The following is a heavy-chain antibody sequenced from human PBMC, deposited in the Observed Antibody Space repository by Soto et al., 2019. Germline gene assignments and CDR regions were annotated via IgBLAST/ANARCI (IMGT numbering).Heavy chain of an antibody. CDR1: GFTFSSYA. J-gene: IGHJ4*02. Sequence: GGSLRLSCAASGFTFSSYAMHWVRQAPGKGLEWVAVISYDGSNKYYADSEKGRFTIARDNSKNTLYLQMNSLRAEDTAVYYCARELRSHDYGDLVDYWGQGTLVTVSS. V-gene: IGHV3-30-3*01. CDR3: ARELRSHDYGDLVDY. CDR2: ISYDGSNK. D-gene: IGHD4-17*01.